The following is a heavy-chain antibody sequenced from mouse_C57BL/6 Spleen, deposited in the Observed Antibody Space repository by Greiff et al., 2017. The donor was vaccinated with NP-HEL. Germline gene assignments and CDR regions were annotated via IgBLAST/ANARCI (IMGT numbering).Heavy chain of an antibody. D-gene: IGHD2-5*01. Sequence: QVQLQQPGAELVRPGSSVKLSCKASGYTFTSYWMHWVKQRPIQGLEWIGNIDPSDSETHYNQKFKDKATLTVDKSSSTAYMQLSSLTSEDSAVYYCARRIVTTYVGGWYFDVWGTGTTVTVSS. CDR1: GYTFTSYW. J-gene: IGHJ1*03. CDR3: ARRIVTTYVGGWYFDV. V-gene: IGHV1-52*01. CDR2: IDPSDSET.